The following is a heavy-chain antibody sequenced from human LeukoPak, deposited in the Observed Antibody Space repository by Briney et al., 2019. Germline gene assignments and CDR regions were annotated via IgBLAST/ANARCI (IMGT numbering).Heavy chain of an antibody. D-gene: IGHD3-22*01. Sequence: ASVTVSCTASGYTFTGYYMHWVRQAPGQGLEWMGWINPNSGGTNYAQKFQGRVTMTRDTSISTAYMELSRLRSDDTAVYYCARAPSYYDSSGYSFDYFDYWGQGTLVTVSS. CDR2: INPNSGGT. J-gene: IGHJ4*02. V-gene: IGHV1-2*02. CDR1: GYTFTGYY. CDR3: ARAPSYYDSSGYSFDYFDY.